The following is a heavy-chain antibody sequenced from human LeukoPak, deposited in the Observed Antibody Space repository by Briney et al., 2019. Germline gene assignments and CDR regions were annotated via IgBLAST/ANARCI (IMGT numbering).Heavy chain of an antibody. CDR1: RFTFSSYT. D-gene: IGHD3-3*01. CDR2: ISGSGDTT. CDR3: AKEPLYYD. V-gene: IGHV3-23*01. J-gene: IGHJ4*02. Sequence: PGGSLRLSCAASRFTFSSYTMSWVRQAPGKGLEWVSAISGSGDTTYYADSVKGRFTISRDNSKNTLYLQMNILRAEDTAVYYCAKEPLYYDWGQGTLVTVSS.